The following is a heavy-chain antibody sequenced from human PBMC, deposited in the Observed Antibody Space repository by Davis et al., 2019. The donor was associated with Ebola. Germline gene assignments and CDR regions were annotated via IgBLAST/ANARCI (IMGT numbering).Heavy chain of an antibody. CDR3: TLGEN. Sequence: PGGSLSLSCAASGFTFSNVWFTWVRQCPGKGLQWIGRIRSRSDGGTTDYAAPVKGRFTISRDDSQNMVYLQMNSLKTEDTAVYFCTLGENWGPGTQVTVSS. V-gene: IGHV3-15*01. D-gene: IGHD3-16*01. CDR1: GFTFSNVW. CDR2: IRSRSDGGTT. J-gene: IGHJ4*02.